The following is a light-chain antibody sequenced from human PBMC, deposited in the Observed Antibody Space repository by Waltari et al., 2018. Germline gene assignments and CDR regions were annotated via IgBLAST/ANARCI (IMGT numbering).Light chain of an antibody. V-gene: IGKV4-1*01. J-gene: IGKJ3*01. CDR3: KQYYTPPCT. CDR2: WES. Sequence: ILMTQSPASLALSLGEGAPINCKSSQVVLYSSNNKTYLPWYQQNPGQPPKLPIYWESTRESGFPDRSSGSGSGKDSTLTTSGLQAEDVQVYYGKQYYTPPCTFGPGPKVDIK. CDR1: QVVLYSSNNKTY.